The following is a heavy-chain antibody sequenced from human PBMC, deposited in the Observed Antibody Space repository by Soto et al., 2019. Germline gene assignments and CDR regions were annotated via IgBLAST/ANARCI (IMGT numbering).Heavy chain of an antibody. Sequence: QVQLQESGPGLVKPSQTLSLTCTVSGGSISTVNYWWSWIRQSPDMGLEWIGYIYNGGSTYNNPSLASLVTMYVDTPNNQLPRTLSSVSAADTAVYYCARGPSGDKVASWGQGTLVTVSS. D-gene: IGHD7-27*01. CDR1: GGSISTVNYW. V-gene: IGHV4-30-4*01. CDR3: ARGPSGDKVAS. CDR2: IYNGGST. J-gene: IGHJ4*02.